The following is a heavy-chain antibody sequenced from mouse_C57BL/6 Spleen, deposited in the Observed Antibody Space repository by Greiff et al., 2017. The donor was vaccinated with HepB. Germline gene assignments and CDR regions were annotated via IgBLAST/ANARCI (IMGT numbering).Heavy chain of an antibody. V-gene: IGHV1-82*01. CDR2: IYPGDGDT. D-gene: IGHD1-1*01. J-gene: IGHJ3*01. CDR1: GYAFSSYG. CDR3: AGREGSNSWFAY. Sequence: QVQLQQSGPELVKPGASVKISCKASGYAFSSYGINWVKQRPGKGLAWIGWIYPGDGDTKYNGKFKGKATLTADKSSSTAYLQLSSLTSEDSAIYFFAGREGSNSWFAYWGQGTLVTVSA.